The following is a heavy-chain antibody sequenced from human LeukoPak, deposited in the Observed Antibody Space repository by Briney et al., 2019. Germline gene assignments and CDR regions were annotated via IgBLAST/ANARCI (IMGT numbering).Heavy chain of an antibody. V-gene: IGHV4-30-2*01. CDR1: GGSISSGGYY. CDR3: ARDGGLTYRMDV. CDR2: IYHSGST. Sequence: SETLSLTCTVSGGSISSGGYYWSWIRQPPGKGLEWIGYIYHSGSTYYNPSLKSRVTISVDRSKNQFSLNLNSVTAADTAVYFCARDGGLTYRMDVWGKGTTVTVSS. D-gene: IGHD2-2*02. J-gene: IGHJ6*03.